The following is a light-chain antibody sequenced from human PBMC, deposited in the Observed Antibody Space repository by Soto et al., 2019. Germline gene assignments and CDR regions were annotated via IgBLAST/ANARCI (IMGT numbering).Light chain of an antibody. CDR3: QAWHSTTPVI. CDR1: KLGDTY. CDR2: QDG. J-gene: IGLJ2*01. V-gene: IGLV3-1*01. Sequence: SYELTQPPSVSVFPGQTASITCSGDKLGDTYTCWYQQKPGQSPVLVIYQDGKRSSGIPERFSGSSSGNTATLTISGTQAMDEADYYCQAWHSTTPVIFGGGTKVTVL.